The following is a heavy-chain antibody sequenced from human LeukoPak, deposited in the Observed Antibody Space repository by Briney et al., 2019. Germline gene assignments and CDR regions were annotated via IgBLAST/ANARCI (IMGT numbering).Heavy chain of an antibody. D-gene: IGHD3-10*01. J-gene: IGHJ4*02. Sequence: GGSLRLSCAASGFAFSNYAMNWVRQAPGKGLEWVSAISGSGGSTHDADTVKGRFTISRDNSKNMLYLHMNNLRAEDTALYYCAKPLRDSGSYNYPYFDYWGQGIPVTVSS. CDR3: AKPLRDSGSYNYPYFDY. CDR1: GFAFSNYA. V-gene: IGHV3-23*01. CDR2: ISGSGGST.